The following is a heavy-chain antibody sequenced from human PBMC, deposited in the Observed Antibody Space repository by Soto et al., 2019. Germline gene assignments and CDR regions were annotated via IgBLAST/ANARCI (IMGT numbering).Heavy chain of an antibody. V-gene: IGHV3-11*01. Sequence: GESLKISCAASGFTFSDYYMSWIRQAPGKGLEWVSYISSSGSTIYYADSVKGRFTISRDNAKNSLYLQMNSLRAEDTAVYYCARFSGEKGDAFDIWGQGTMVTVSS. J-gene: IGHJ3*02. CDR2: ISSSGSTI. CDR3: ARFSGEKGDAFDI. CDR1: GFTFSDYY.